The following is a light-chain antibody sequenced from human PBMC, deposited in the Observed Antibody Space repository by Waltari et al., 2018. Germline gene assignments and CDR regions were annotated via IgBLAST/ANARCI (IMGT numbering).Light chain of an antibody. CDR3: QTWATGIRV. V-gene: IGLV4-69*01. CDR1: SWHSSHA. Sequence: QLVLTQSPSASASLGASVKLTCTLSSWHSSHAIPWPPQQPEKGPRYLMRLNSDGSHTKGDGLPDRFSGSSSGAERYLTIPSLQSEDEADYYCQTWATGIRVFGGGTKLTVL. J-gene: IGLJ2*01. CDR2: LNSDGSH.